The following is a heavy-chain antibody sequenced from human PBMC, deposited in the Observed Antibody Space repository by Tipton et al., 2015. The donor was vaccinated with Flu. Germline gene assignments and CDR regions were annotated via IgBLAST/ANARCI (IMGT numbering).Heavy chain of an antibody. CDR1: GFTFSNYA. D-gene: IGHD3/OR15-3a*01. CDR3: ARGTDEGFFDFGED. V-gene: IGHV3-23*01. Sequence: SLRLSCAASGFTFSNYAMSWVRQAPGRGLEWVSTIVDDGGSTFYADSVKGRFTISRDNSKNTLYLQMNTLMAEDTALYFCARGTDEGFFDFGEDGGQGALVTVS. J-gene: IGHJ4*02. CDR2: IVDDGGST.